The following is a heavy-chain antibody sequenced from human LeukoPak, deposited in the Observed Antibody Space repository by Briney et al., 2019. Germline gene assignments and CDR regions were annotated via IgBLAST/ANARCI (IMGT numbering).Heavy chain of an antibody. Sequence: KASETLSLTCAVYGGSFSGYYWSWIRQPPGKGLEWIGEINHSGSTNYNPSLKSRVTISVDTSKNQFSLKLSSVTAADTAVYYCARLDGGIGAYDIWGQGTMVTVSS. CDR3: ARLDGGIGAYDI. D-gene: IGHD4-23*01. CDR2: INHSGST. CDR1: GGSFSGYY. J-gene: IGHJ3*02. V-gene: IGHV4-34*01.